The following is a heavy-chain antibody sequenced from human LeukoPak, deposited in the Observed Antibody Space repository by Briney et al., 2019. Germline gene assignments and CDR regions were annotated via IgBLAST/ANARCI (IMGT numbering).Heavy chain of an antibody. D-gene: IGHD3-10*01. CDR1: GYTFTSYG. CDR2: ISAYNGNT. Sequence: ASVTVSCKASGYTFTSYGISWVRQAPGQGLEWMGWISAYNGNTNYAQKLQGRVTMTTDTSTSTAYMELRSLRSDDTAVYYCARSSMVRGVSPMDVWGQGTTVTVSS. V-gene: IGHV1-18*01. CDR3: ARSSMVRGVSPMDV. J-gene: IGHJ6*02.